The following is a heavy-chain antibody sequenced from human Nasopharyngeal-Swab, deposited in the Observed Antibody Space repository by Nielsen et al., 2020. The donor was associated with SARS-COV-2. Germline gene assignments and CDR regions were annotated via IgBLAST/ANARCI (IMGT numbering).Heavy chain of an antibody. CDR1: GFTFSSYA. J-gene: IGHJ6*03. V-gene: IGHV3-30*04. CDR3: ASNYGSGSYPTRDYYMDV. D-gene: IGHD3-10*01. Sequence: GGSLRLSCAASGFTFSSYAMHWVRQAPSKGLEWVAVISYDGSNKYYADSVKGRFTISRDNSKNTLYLQMNSLRAEDTAVYYCASNYGSGSYPTRDYYMDVWGKGTAVTVSS. CDR2: ISYDGSNK.